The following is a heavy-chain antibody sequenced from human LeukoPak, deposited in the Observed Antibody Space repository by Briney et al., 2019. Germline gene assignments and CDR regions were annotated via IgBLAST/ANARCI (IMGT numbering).Heavy chain of an antibody. V-gene: IGHV4-59*01. CDR1: GGSISSYY. CDR3: ARYSSSWYLIRGEFDY. D-gene: IGHD6-13*01. CDR2: IYYSGST. Sequence: SETLSLTCTVSGGSISSYYWSWIRQPPGKGLEWIGYIYYSGSTNYNPSLKSRVTISVDTSKNQFSLKLSSVTAADTAVYYCARYSSSWYLIRGEFDYWGQGTLVTASS. J-gene: IGHJ4*02.